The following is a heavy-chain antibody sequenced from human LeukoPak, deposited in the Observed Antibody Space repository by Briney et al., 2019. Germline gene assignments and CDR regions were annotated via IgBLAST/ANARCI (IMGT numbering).Heavy chain of an antibody. CDR1: GFTFSSYA. CDR2: ISGSGGST. CDR3: AKGAGYSYGLSEDAFDI. J-gene: IGHJ3*02. D-gene: IGHD5-18*01. V-gene: IGHV3-23*01. Sequence: GGSLRLSCAASGFTFSSYAMSWVRQAPGKGLEWVSAISGSGGSTYYADSVEGRFTISRDNSKNTLYLQMNSLRAEDTAVYYCAKGAGYSYGLSEDAFDIWGQGTMVTVSS.